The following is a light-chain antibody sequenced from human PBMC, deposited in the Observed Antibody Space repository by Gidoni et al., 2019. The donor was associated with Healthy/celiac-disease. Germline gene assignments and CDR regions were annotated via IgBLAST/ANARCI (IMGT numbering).Light chain of an antibody. CDR3: QQYGSSPYT. CDR2: GAS. V-gene: IGKV3-20*01. Sequence: EIVLTQSPGTLSLSPGERATLSCRASQSVSSCYLAWYQQKAGQAPRLLIYGASSRATGIPDRFSGSGSGTDFTLTISRLEPEVFAVYYCQQYGSSPYTFGQGTKLEIK. CDR1: QSVSSCY. J-gene: IGKJ2*01.